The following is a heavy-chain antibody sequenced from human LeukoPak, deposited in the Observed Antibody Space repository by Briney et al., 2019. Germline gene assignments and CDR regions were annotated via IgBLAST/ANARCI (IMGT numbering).Heavy chain of an antibody. D-gene: IGHD3-9*01. V-gene: IGHV3-21*01. J-gene: IGHJ4*02. Sequence: KPGGSLRLSCVASGFTFGTFGMHWVRQAPGKGLEWVSSISSSSSYIYYADSVKGRFTISRDNAKNSLYLQMNSLRAEDTAVYYCARGDILTGYYSGVYWGQGTLVTVSS. CDR2: ISSSSSYI. CDR1: GFTFGTFG. CDR3: ARGDILTGYYSGVY.